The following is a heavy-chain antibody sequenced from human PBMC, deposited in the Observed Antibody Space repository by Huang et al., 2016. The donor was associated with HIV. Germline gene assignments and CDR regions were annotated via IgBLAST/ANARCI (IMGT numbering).Heavy chain of an antibody. Sequence: QVQLQQWGAGLLKPSGALSLKCAVYGGSLSDHYWTWLRLSPGKRLAWIGELNQRGLSTYNPSRRSRVTMSVDMSKNQFSLNVTSLTAADTAVYYCARPRMTATSSDSTWSFFDSWGQGTLVIVSS. CDR1: GGSLSDHY. V-gene: IGHV4-34*02. J-gene: IGHJ4*02. D-gene: IGHD2-21*02. CDR2: LNQRGLS. CDR3: ARPRMTATSSDSTWSFFDS.